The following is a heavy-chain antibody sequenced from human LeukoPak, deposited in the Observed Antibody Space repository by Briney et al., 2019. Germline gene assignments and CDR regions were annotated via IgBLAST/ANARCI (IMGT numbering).Heavy chain of an antibody. CDR1: GDSVSSNSAA. D-gene: IGHD6-13*01. Sequence: SQTLSLTCAISGDSVSSNSAAWNWIRQSPSRGLEWLGRTYYRSKWYNDYAVSVKSRITINPDTSKNQFSLQLNSVTPEDTAVYYCARDQNSSSWLPYYYYYYMDVWGKGTTVTISS. CDR2: TYYRSKWYN. J-gene: IGHJ6*03. V-gene: IGHV6-1*01. CDR3: ARDQNSSSWLPYYYYYYMDV.